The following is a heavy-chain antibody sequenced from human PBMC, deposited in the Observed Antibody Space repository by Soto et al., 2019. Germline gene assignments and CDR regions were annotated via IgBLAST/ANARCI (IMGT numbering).Heavy chain of an antibody. V-gene: IGHV1-69*13. CDR1: GGTFSSYA. D-gene: IGHD6-6*01. CDR3: ARGPGAARPLYYYGMDV. J-gene: IGHJ6*02. Sequence: PGASVKVSCKASGGTFSSYAISWVRQAPGQGLEWMGGIIPIFGTANYAQKFQGRVTITADESTSTAYMELSSLRSEDTAVYYCARGPGAARPLYYYGMDVWGQGTTVTVSS. CDR2: IIPIFGTA.